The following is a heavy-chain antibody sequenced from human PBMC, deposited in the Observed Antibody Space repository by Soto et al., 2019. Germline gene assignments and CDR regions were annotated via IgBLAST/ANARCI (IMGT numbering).Heavy chain of an antibody. CDR1: GGTFSSYA. CDR3: ARDSWDPMIGVVNGYYLGMDG. J-gene: IGHJ6*02. V-gene: IGHV1-69*01. Sequence: QVQLVQSGAEVKKPGSSVKVSCKASGGTFSSYAISWVRQAPGQGLEWMGGIIPIFGTANYAQKFQGRVTITADESTSTAYMELSSLRPEDKAVYYWARDSWDPMIGVVNGYYLGMDGWGQRATVTVSS. D-gene: IGHD3-22*01. CDR2: IIPIFGTA.